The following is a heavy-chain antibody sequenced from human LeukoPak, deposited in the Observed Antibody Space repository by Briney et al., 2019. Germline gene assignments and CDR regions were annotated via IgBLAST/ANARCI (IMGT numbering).Heavy chain of an antibody. CDR3: AKWGCSGGSCYPFDY. CDR1: GGSISSYY. V-gene: IGHV3-23*01. J-gene: IGHJ4*02. D-gene: IGHD2-15*01. CDR2: ISGTGNRT. Sequence: ETLSLTCTVSGGSISSYYWGWVRQAPGKVLEWVSAISGTGNRTYYADSVKGRFTISRDNSKNTLYLQMNSLRAEDTVVYYCAKWGCSGGSCYPFDYWGQGTLVTVSS.